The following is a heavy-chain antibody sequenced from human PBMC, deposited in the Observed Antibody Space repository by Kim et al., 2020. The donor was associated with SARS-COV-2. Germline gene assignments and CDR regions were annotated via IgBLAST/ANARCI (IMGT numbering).Heavy chain of an antibody. D-gene: IGHD3-22*01. CDR3: AKDPVVADFYYLDY. V-gene: IGHV3-9*01. Sequence: YADSMKGRFTISRDNAKSSLYLQMNSLRAEDTAFYFCAKDPVVADFYYLDYWGQGTLVTVSS. J-gene: IGHJ4*02.